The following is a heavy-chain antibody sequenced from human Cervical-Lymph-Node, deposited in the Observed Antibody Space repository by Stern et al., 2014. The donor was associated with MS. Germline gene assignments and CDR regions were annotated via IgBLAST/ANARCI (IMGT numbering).Heavy chain of an antibody. Sequence: VQLVQSGAEVKKPGASVKVSCKAFGYIYTSYNIHWVRQAPGQGLEWMGIINPGSGTTNYTHELQGRITMTRDTSTGTVYMDLRSLRSTDTAVYYCAISNSDDYWGQGTLVTVSS. CDR3: AISNSDDY. CDR1: GYIYTSYN. CDR2: INPGSGTT. D-gene: IGHD4-11*01. J-gene: IGHJ4*02. V-gene: IGHV1-46*01.